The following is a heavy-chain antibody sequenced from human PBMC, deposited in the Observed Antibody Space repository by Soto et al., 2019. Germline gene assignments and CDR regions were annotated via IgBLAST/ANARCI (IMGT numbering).Heavy chain of an antibody. Sequence: QVQLVESGGGVVQPGRSLRLSCAASGFTFSSYGMHWVRQAPGKGLEWVAVIWYDGSNKYYADSVKGRFTISRDNSKNTLYLQMNSLRAEDTAVYYCARAQGQWLAYLFDYWGQGTLVTVSS. D-gene: IGHD6-19*01. V-gene: IGHV3-33*01. CDR1: GFTFSSYG. CDR2: IWYDGSNK. J-gene: IGHJ4*02. CDR3: ARAQGQWLAYLFDY.